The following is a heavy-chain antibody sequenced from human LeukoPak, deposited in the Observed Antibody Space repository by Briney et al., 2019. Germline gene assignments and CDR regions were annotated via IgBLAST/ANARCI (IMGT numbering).Heavy chain of an antibody. D-gene: IGHD5-24*01. Sequence: PGGSLRLSCAASGFTFSSYAMRWVRQAPGKGLEWVAVISYDGSNKYYADSVKGRFTISRDNSKNTLYLQMNSLRAEDTAVYYCARAGRWLQLLDYWGQGTLVTVSS. CDR2: ISYDGSNK. CDR1: GFTFSSYA. J-gene: IGHJ4*02. V-gene: IGHV3-30-3*01. CDR3: ARAGRWLQLLDY.